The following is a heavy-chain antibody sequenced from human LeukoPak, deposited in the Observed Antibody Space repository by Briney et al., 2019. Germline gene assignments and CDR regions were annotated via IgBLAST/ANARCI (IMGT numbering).Heavy chain of an antibody. CDR2: IYRGGNT. V-gene: IGHV3-66*01. J-gene: IGHJ5*02. CDR3: ARGPPITIFGVVTSLDP. CDR1: GFIFSSNY. Sequence: GGSLRLSCAASGFIFSSNYMSWVRQAPGKGLEWVSVIYRGGNTYHADSVKGRFTISRDNSKNTLYLQMNSLRADDTAVYYCARGPPITIFGVVTSLDPWGQGTLVTVSS. D-gene: IGHD3-3*01.